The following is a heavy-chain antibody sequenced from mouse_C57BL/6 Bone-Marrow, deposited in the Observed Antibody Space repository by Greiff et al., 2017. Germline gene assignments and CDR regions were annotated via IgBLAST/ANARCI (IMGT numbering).Heavy chain of an antibody. D-gene: IGHD1-1*01. Sequence: VHVKQSGAELVRPGASVKLSCTASGFNIKDDYMHWVKQRPEQGLEWIGWIDPENGDTEYASKFQGKATITADTSSNTAYLQLSSLTSEDTAVYYCTTAITTVSRGYAMDYWGQGTSVTVSS. V-gene: IGHV14-4*01. CDR2: IDPENGDT. J-gene: IGHJ4*01. CDR1: GFNIKDDY. CDR3: TTAITTVSRGYAMDY.